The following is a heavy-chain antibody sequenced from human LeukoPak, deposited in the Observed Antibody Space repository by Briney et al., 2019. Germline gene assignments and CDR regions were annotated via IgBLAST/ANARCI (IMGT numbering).Heavy chain of an antibody. CDR1: GFTFSSYA. J-gene: IGHJ4*02. CDR3: ANARHYYESSGSVDY. D-gene: IGHD3-22*01. CDR2: MSGIGVST. Sequence: GGSLRLFCAASGFTFSSYAMGWVRPAPGEGLEWVSAMSGIGVSTYYADCVKRRFTISKANSKNTLYLQMNSLRAEDTAVYYCANARHYYESSGSVDYWGQGTLVTVSS. V-gene: IGHV3-23*01.